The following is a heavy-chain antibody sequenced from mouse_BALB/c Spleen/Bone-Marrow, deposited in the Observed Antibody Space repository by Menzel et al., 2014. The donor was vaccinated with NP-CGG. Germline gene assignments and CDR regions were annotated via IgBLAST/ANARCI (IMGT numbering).Heavy chain of an antibody. Sequence: DVKLVESGPSLVKPSQTLSLTCSVTGDSITNAYWNWTRKFPGNKIDYMGYISYSGNTYYNPSLKSRISITRDTSKNQSYLQLNSVTTEDTATYFCARGTGYYFDYWGQGTTLTVSS. J-gene: IGHJ2*01. CDR2: ISYSGNT. CDR1: GDSITNAY. CDR3: ARGTGYYFDY. V-gene: IGHV3-8*02. D-gene: IGHD3-3*01.